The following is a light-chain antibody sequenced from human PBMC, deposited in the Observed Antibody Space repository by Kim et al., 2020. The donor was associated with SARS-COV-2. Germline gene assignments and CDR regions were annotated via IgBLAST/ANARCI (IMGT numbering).Light chain of an antibody. CDR2: DND. J-gene: IGLJ2*01. Sequence: GQKVTISCSGSSSNVRYNFVSWYQQLPGTAPKLLIYDNDKRPSGIPNRFSASKSGTSATLGITGLQTGDEADYYCGTWDNSLSAGVFGGGTKLTVL. V-gene: IGLV1-51*01. CDR1: SSNVRYNF. CDR3: GTWDNSLSAGV.